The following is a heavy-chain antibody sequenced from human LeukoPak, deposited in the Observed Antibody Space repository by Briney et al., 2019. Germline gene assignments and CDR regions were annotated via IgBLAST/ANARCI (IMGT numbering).Heavy chain of an antibody. J-gene: IGHJ6*03. CDR1: GGSFSGYY. CDR2: INHSGST. V-gene: IGHV4-34*01. CDR3: ARTANYYYYYLDV. Sequence: PSETLSLTCAVYGGSFSGYYWSWIRQPPGKGLERIGEINHSGSTNYNPSLKSRVTISVDTSKNQFSLKLSSVTAADTAVYYCARTANYYYYYLDVWGKGTTVTISS.